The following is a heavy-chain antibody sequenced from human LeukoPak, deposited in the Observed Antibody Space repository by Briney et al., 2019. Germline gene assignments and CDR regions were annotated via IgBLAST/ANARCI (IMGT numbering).Heavy chain of an antibody. D-gene: IGHD3/OR15-3a*01. V-gene: IGHV4-4*07. CDR3: ARDWAGHVNWFGP. J-gene: IGHJ5*02. Sequence: PSETLSRTCTVSGDSLSTYYWSWVRQPAGKGLEWIGRLFTSGSTIYNTSLKSRVTMSIDTSKNQFSLSLSTVTAADTAVYYCARDWAGHVNWFGPWGEGTLVTVSS. CDR2: LFTSGST. CDR1: GDSLSTYY.